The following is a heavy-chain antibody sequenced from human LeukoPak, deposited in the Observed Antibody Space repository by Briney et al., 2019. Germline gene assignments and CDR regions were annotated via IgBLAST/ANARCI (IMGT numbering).Heavy chain of an antibody. CDR2: IIPIFGTA. Sequence: SVKVSCKASGGTFSSYAISWVRQAPGQGLEWMGGIIPIFGTANYAQKFQGRVTITTDESTSTAYMELSSLRSEDTAVYYCARQASCGGDCYDAEYFQHWGQGTLVTVSS. CDR3: ARQASCGGDCYDAEYFQH. V-gene: IGHV1-69*05. J-gene: IGHJ1*01. D-gene: IGHD2-21*02. CDR1: GGTFSSYA.